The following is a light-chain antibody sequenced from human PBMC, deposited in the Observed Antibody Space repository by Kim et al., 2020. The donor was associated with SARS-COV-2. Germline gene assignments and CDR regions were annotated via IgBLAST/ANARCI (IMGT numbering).Light chain of an antibody. CDR1: QSVGSRY. V-gene: IGKV3-20*01. CDR2: GAS. Sequence: LSPGERATLSCRASQSVGSRYLAWYQQKPGQAPRLLIYGASTRATGIPDRFSGSGSGTDFTLTISRLEPEDFAVYYCQQYGGSFTFGPGTKVDIK. CDR3: QQYGGSFT. J-gene: IGKJ3*01.